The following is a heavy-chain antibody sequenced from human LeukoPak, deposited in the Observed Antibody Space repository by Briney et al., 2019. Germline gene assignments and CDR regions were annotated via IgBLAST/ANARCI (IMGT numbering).Heavy chain of an antibody. J-gene: IGHJ6*03. CDR1: GFTFSDYS. D-gene: IGHD2-15*01. V-gene: IGHV3-21*01. CDR2: ISSSSSYM. CDR3: ARDSGTVLYYYYYYMDV. Sequence: PGGSLRVSCAASGFTFSDYSMNWVRQAPGRGLEWVSSISSSSSYMKYAESVRGRFTISRDNAKNSLYLQMNSLRAEDTAVYYCARDSGTVLYYYYYYMDVWGKGTTVTVSS.